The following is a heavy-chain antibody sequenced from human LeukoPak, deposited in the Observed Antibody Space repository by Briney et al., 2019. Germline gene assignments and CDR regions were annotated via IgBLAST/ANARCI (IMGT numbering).Heavy chain of an antibody. CDR1: GGSISSGGYS. D-gene: IGHD6-19*01. CDR2: IYYSGST. Sequence: PSETLSLTCAVSGGSISSGGYSWSWIRQPPGKGLEWIGYIYYSGSTYYNPSLKSRVTISVDTSKNQFSLKLSSVTAADTAVYYCARGGYSSGWYQGYNWFDPWGQGTLVTVSS. J-gene: IGHJ5*02. CDR3: ARGGYSSGWYQGYNWFDP. V-gene: IGHV4-30-4*07.